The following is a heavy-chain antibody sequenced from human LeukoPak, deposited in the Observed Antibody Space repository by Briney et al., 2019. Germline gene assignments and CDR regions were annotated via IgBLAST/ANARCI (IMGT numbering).Heavy chain of an antibody. J-gene: IGHJ3*01. V-gene: IGHV3-30*04. CDR3: AREDREYLTDAFDV. CDR2: ISKDGRNK. CDR1: GFTFSSYA. D-gene: IGHD3-10*01. Sequence: PGKSLRLSCAASGFTFSSYAMHWVRQAPGKGLEWVAVISKDGRNKYYADSVRGRFTFSRDNSKNTVYLQMNSLRFEDTAIYFCAREDREYLTDAFDVWGQGTMVTVSS.